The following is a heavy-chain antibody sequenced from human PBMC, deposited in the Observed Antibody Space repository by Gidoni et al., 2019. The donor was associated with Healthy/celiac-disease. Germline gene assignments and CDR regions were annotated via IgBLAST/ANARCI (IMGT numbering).Heavy chain of an antibody. CDR3: ARDRPITMVRGVSLVDYYGMDV. CDR1: GFTFSSYA. CDR2: ISYDGSNK. D-gene: IGHD3-10*01. V-gene: IGHV3-30*04. Sequence: QVQLVESGGGVVQPGRSLRLSCAASGFTFSSYAMHLVRQAPGKGLEWGAVISYDGSNKYYADSGKGRFTISRDNSKNTLYLQMNSLRAEDTAVYYCARDRPITMVRGVSLVDYYGMDVWGQGTTVTVSS. J-gene: IGHJ6*02.